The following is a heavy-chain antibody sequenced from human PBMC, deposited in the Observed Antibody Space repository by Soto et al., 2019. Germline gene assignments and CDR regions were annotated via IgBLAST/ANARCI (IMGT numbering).Heavy chain of an antibody. J-gene: IGHJ5*02. CDR2: IWYDGSNK. CDR1: GFTFSSYG. V-gene: IGHV3-33*01. D-gene: IGHD2-21*01. CDR3: ARDGGCRDVYTVWCNWFDP. Sequence: QVQLVESGGGVVQPGRSLRLSCAESGFTFSSYGMPWVRKAPGKGLEGVAVIWYDGSNKYYADSVKGRFTISRDNSKNTLYLKMNSLRAEDTAVYYCARDGGCRDVYTVWCNWFDPCGQGTLVTVSS.